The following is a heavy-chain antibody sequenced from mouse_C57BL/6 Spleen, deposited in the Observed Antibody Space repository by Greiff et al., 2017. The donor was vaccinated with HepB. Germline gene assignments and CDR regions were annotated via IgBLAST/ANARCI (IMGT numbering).Heavy chain of an antibody. D-gene: IGHD1-1*01. V-gene: IGHV1-4*01. CDR3: ARGATVVATKVYYFDY. Sequence: QVQLQQSGAELARPGASVKMSCKASGYTFTSYTMHWVKQRPGQGLEWIGYINPSSGYTKYNQKFKDKATLTADKSSSTAYMQLSSLTSEYSAVYYCARGATVVATKVYYFDYWGQGTTLTVSS. CDR2: INPSSGYT. CDR1: GYTFTSYT. J-gene: IGHJ2*01.